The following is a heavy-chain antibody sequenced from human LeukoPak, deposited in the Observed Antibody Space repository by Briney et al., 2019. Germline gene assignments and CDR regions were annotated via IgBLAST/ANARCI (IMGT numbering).Heavy chain of an antibody. D-gene: IGHD3-10*01. CDR1: GFTFSSYA. J-gene: IGHJ4*02. V-gene: IGHV3-23*01. CDR2: ISGSGGST. CDR3: ARKLWFGELFFDY. Sequence: GGSPRLSCAASGFTFSSYAMSWVRQAPGKGLEWVSAISGSGGSTYYADSVKGRFTISRDNSKNTLYLQMNSLRAEDTAVYYCARKLWFGELFFDYWGQGTLVTVSS.